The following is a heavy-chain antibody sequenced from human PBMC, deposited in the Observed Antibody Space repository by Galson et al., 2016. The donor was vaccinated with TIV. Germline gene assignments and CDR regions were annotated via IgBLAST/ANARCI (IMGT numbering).Heavy chain of an antibody. V-gene: IGHV1-69*04. CDR1: GGTFNNYV. J-gene: IGHJ5*02. CDR3: ARGAGPRWFGELSWFDP. D-gene: IGHD3-10*01. Sequence: SVKVSCKASGGTFNNYVISWVRQAPGQGLEWMGRIIPILDVATYPQKFQGRVTITAEKFTSTVYMDLSSMKSDDTAGYSCARGAGPRWFGELSWFDPWGQGSLVTVSS. CDR2: IIPILDVA.